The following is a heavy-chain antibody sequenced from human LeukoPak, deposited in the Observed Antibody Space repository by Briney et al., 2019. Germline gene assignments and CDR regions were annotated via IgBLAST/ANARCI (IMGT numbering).Heavy chain of an antibody. D-gene: IGHD5-12*01. CDR2: ISGSGGST. V-gene: IGHV3-23*01. Sequence: GGSLRLSCAASGFTFSSYAMSWVRQAPGKGLEWVSAISGSGGSTYYADSVKGRFTISRDNSKNRLYLQMNSLRAEDTAVYYCAKLDTVVTWGSYFDYWGQGTLVTVSS. J-gene: IGHJ4*02. CDR3: AKLDTVVTWGSYFDY. CDR1: GFTFSSYA.